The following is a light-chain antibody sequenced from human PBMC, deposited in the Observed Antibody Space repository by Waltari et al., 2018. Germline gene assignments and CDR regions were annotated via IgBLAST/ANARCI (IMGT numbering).Light chain of an antibody. J-gene: IGKJ1*01. CDR1: QGISSY. Sequence: IQLTQSPSSLSASVGDRVTITCRASQGISSYLAWYQQKPGKAPKLLIYAASTLQSGVPSRFSGSGSVTDFTLTISSLQPEDFATYYCQQLNSYPWTFGQGTKVEIK. V-gene: IGKV1-9*01. CDR3: QQLNSYPWT. CDR2: AAS.